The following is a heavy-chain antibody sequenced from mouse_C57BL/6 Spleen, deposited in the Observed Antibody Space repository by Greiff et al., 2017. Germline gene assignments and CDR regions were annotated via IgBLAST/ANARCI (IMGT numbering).Heavy chain of an antibody. Sequence: VQLQQPGAELVKPGASVKLSCKASGYTFTSYWMHWVKQRPGQGLEWIGMIHPNSGSTNYNEKFKSKATLTVDNSSSTSYMQLSSLTSCDPSVYYFARWEIYYGKAGSMDYWGQGTSVTVSS. CDR2: IHPNSGST. D-gene: IGHD2-1*01. CDR3: ARWEIYYGKAGSMDY. CDR1: GYTFTSYW. J-gene: IGHJ4*01. V-gene: IGHV1-64*01.